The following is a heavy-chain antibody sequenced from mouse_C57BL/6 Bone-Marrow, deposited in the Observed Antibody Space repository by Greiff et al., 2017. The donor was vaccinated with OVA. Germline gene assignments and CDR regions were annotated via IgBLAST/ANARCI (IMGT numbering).Heavy chain of an antibody. J-gene: IGHJ2*01. V-gene: IGHV3-6*01. CDR3: ARDQRGDGYYWY. D-gene: IGHD2-3*01. Sequence: EVKLVESGPGLVKPSQSLSLTCSVTGYSITSGYYWNWIRQFPGNKLEWMGYISYDGSNNYNPSLKNRISITRDTSKNQFFLKLNSVTTEDTATYYCARDQRGDGYYWYWGQGTTLTVSS. CDR1: GYSITSGYY. CDR2: ISYDGSN.